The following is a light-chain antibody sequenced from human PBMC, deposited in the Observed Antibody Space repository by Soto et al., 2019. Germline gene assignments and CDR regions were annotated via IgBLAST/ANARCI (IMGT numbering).Light chain of an antibody. J-gene: IGLJ1*01. CDR2: DVS. CDR1: SSDVGGYNY. V-gene: IGLV2-8*01. Sequence: QSVLTQPPSASGSPGQSVTISCTGTSSDVGGYNYVSWYQQHPGKAPKLMIYDVSQRSSGVPDRFSGSKSGNTVSLTVSGLQAEDEADYYCTSYTVRNTYVFGTGTKLTVL. CDR3: TSYTVRNTYV.